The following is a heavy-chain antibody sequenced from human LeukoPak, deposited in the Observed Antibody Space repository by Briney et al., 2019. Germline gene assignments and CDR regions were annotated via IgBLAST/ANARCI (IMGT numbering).Heavy chain of an antibody. CDR3: ARVVVIDEVAFDI. D-gene: IGHD3-22*01. J-gene: IGHJ3*02. CDR2: IYPGDSDT. CDR1: GYSFTSYW. Sequence: GESLKISCKGSGYSFTSYWIGWVRQMPGKGLEWMGIIYPGDSDTRYSPSFQGQVTTSADKSISTAYLQWSSLKASDTAMYYCARVVVIDEVAFDIWGQGTMVTVSS. V-gene: IGHV5-51*01.